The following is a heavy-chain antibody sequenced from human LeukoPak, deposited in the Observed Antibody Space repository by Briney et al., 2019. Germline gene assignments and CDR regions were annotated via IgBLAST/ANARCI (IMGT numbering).Heavy chain of an antibody. Sequence: SETLSLTCTVSGGSISSSSYYWGWIRQPPGKGLEWIGSIYYSGSTYYNPSLKSRVTISVDTSKNQFSLKLSSVTAADTAVYYCARDPGDSSGYYVNYWGQGTLVTVSS. J-gene: IGHJ4*02. CDR1: GGSISSSSYY. D-gene: IGHD3-22*01. CDR3: ARDPGDSSGYYVNY. CDR2: IYYSGST. V-gene: IGHV4-39*07.